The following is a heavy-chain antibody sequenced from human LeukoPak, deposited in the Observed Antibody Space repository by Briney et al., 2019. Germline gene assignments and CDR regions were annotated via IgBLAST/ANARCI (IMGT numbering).Heavy chain of an antibody. Sequence: PGGSLRLSCVASGFTFNTFAMSGVRHAPGKGLEWMSGITGSGVATYYADSVKGRFTFSRDNSKNTLYLQLTSLTAEDTAFYYCVKGEQCLIFTAESWGQGTLVTVSS. CDR1: GFTFNTFA. CDR3: VKGEQCLIFTAES. D-gene: IGHD3-16*01. J-gene: IGHJ5*02. V-gene: IGHV3-23*01. CDR2: ITGSGVAT.